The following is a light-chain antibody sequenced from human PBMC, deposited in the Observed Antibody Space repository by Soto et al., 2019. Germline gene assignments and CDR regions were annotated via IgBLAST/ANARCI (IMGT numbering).Light chain of an antibody. CDR2: GAS. J-gene: IGKJ1*01. CDR3: QQYGSSPWT. CDR1: QSVSSSY. V-gene: IGKV3-20*01. Sequence: EIVLTQSPGTLSLSPGERATLSCRASQSVSSSYLAWYQQKPVQAPRLLIYGASSRATGIPDRFSGSGSGTDFTLIISRLEPEDFAVYYCQQYGSSPWTFGQGTKVEIK.